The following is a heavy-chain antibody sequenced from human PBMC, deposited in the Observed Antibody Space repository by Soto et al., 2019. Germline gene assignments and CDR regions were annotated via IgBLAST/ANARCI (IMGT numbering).Heavy chain of an antibody. CDR2: IIPIFGTA. D-gene: IGHD2-15*01. V-gene: IGHV1-69*06. CDR3: ASQSGVVVVAATPPGYYYGMDV. J-gene: IGHJ6*02. CDR1: GGTFSSYA. Sequence: QVQLVQSGAEVKKPGSSVKVSCKASGGTFSSYAISWVRQAPGQGLEWMGGIIPIFGTANYAQKFQGRVTITADKSTSTAYMELNSLRSEDTAVYYCASQSGVVVVAATPPGYYYGMDVWGQGTTVTVSS.